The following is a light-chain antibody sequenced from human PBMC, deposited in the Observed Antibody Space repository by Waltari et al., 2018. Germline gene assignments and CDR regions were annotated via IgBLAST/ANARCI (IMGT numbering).Light chain of an antibody. J-gene: IGLJ1*01. Sequence: QSALTQPASVSGSPGQSITVSCTGTSSDVGSYNLVSWYQHHPPKPPKLMIYEVSRRPAGVSNRFSGSKSGKTDSRAIPGLQPEDEADYYGCSYTGDNTDVFGSGTRVTVL. CDR1: SSDVGSYNL. V-gene: IGLV2-23*02. CDR2: EVS. CDR3: CSYTGDNTDV.